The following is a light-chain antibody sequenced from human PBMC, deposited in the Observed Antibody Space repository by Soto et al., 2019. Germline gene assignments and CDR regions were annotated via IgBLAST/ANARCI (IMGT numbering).Light chain of an antibody. V-gene: IGKV3-11*01. Sequence: EIVLTQSPATLSLSPGERATLSCRASQNGWNDLVWYHQKRGQAPRLLIYSASNRATGIPARFSGSGSGTDFTLTISSLEPEDFAAYYCQQRSNWPPTFGGGTKVEIK. CDR2: SAS. CDR3: QQRSNWPPT. J-gene: IGKJ4*01. CDR1: QNGWND.